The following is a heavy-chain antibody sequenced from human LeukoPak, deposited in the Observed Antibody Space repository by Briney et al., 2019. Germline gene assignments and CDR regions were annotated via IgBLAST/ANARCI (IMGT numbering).Heavy chain of an antibody. CDR1: GFTFSSYW. Sequence: GGSLRLSCAASGFTFSSYWMSWVRQAPGKGLEWVANIKQDGSEKYYVDSVKGRFTISRDNAKNSLYLQMNSLRAEDTAVYYCASTAYGDYVIFFDYWGQGTLVTVSS. CDR2: IKQDGSEK. V-gene: IGHV3-7*01. J-gene: IGHJ4*02. D-gene: IGHD4-17*01. CDR3: ASTAYGDYVIFFDY.